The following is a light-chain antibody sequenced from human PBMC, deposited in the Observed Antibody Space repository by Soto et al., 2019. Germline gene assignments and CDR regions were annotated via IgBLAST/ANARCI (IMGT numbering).Light chain of an antibody. J-gene: IGLJ3*02. CDR2: EVS. CDR1: SSDVGGYNF. V-gene: IGLV2-14*01. CDR3: SSYTLRNTLVL. Sequence: QYALTQPASVSGSSGQSITISCTGTSSDVGGYNFVSWYQQHPGKAPRLIIYEVSSRPSGVSYRFSGSKSGNTASLTISGLQAEDEADYYCSSYTLRNTLVLFGGGTKLTVL.